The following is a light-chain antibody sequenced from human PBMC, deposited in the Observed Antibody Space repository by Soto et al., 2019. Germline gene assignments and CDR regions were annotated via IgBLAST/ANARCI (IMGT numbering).Light chain of an antibody. CDR1: QTISTY. CDR3: LQRSDLTIT. V-gene: IGKV3-11*01. CDR2: DAS. J-gene: IGKJ5*01. Sequence: EIVLTQSPPTLSLSPGESAALSCRVSQTISTYLAWYPQQRGQAPRVXIYDASTRDTGIQARCSGSGAWTDFTLTISYLEPADFAVDDCLQRSDLTITFGPGTRLEIK.